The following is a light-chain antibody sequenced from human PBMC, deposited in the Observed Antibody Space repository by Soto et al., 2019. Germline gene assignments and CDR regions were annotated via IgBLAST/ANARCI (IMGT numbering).Light chain of an antibody. CDR2: ASS. CDR1: ENIDNY. Sequence: DIQMTHSPSSLSASLGYIVTLTCRSSENIDNYLNWYQQKQGEAPKLLIYASSTLQSGVPSRFSGSGSGTEFTLTISSLQAEDFATYFCQERYTTYAVNFGGGTKVDIK. CDR3: QERYTTYAVN. V-gene: IGKV1-39*01. J-gene: IGKJ4*01.